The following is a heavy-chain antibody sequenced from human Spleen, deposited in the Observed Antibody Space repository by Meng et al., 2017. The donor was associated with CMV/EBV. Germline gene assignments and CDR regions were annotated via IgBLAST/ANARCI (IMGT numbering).Heavy chain of an antibody. J-gene: IGHJ5*02. CDR1: GFTVSSNY. D-gene: IGHD6-19*01. Sequence: GESLKISCAASGFTVSSNYMTWVRQAPGKGLEWVSLIYSGGSTEYADSVEGRFTISRDTSMNTLYLQMNSLRDEDTAFYYCARVKLAAQYKWFDPWGQGTLVTVSS. CDR2: IYSGGST. V-gene: IGHV3-53*01. CDR3: ARVKLAAQYKWFDP.